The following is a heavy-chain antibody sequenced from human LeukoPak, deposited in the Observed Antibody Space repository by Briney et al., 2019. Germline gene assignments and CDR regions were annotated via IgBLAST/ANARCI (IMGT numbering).Heavy chain of an antibody. CDR2: INHGGST. D-gene: IGHD3-9*01. J-gene: IGHJ4*02. Sequence: PSETLSLTCAVYGGSFSGYYWSWIRQPPGKGLEWIGEINHGGSTNYNPSLKSRLTISVDTSKNQFSLELSSVTAADTAVYYCAREGVYYDILAAYYRPYYFDFWGQGTLVTV. CDR3: AREGVYYDILAAYYRPYYFDF. CDR1: GGSFSGYY. V-gene: IGHV4-34*01.